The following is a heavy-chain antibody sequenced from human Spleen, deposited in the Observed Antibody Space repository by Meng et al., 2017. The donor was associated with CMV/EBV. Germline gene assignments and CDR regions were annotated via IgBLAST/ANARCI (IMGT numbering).Heavy chain of an antibody. CDR3: AKALQWLFSPYYNHGMDV. V-gene: IGHV3-23*03. Sequence: SCAASGFTFTSYAMSWVRQAPGKGLEWVSVIYSGGSTTYYADSVNGRFTISRDNSKNTVYLQMNSLRADDTAVYYCAKALQWLFSPYYNHGMDVWGQGTTVTVSS. CDR2: IYSGGSTT. CDR1: GFTFTSYA. D-gene: IGHD6-19*01. J-gene: IGHJ6*02.